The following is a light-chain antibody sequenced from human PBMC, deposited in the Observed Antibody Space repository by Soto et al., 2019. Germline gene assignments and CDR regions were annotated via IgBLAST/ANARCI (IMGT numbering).Light chain of an antibody. CDR1: SSDVGAYNY. Sequence: QSVLTQPASVSGSPGQSITIPCTGTSSDVGAYNYVSWYQHHPGKAPKLLLYEVNNRPSGVSNRFSGSKSGNTASLSISGLQAEDEADYYCSSYTKSSTLVFGGGTKLTVL. CDR3: SSYTKSSTLV. CDR2: EVN. J-gene: IGLJ2*01. V-gene: IGLV2-14*01.